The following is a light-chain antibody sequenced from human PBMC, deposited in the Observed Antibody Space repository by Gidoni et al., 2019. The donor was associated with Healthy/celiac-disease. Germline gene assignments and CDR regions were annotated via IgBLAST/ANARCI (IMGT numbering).Light chain of an antibody. Sequence: DIVMTHSLDSLAVSLGERATINCKSSQSVLFSSNNKNYLAWYQQKPGHPPKLLIYWASTRESGVPDRFSGSGYGTDFTLTISSLQAEDVAVYYCQQYYSTPLTFGQGTKLEIK. CDR1: QSVLFSSNNKNY. CDR2: WAS. CDR3: QQYYSTPLT. V-gene: IGKV4-1*01. J-gene: IGKJ2*01.